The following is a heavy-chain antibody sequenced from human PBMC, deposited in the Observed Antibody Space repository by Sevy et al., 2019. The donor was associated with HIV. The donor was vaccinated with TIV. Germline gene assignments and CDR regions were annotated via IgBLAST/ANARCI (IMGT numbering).Heavy chain of an antibody. CDR1: GYTFTSYY. V-gene: IGHV1-24*01. CDR3: TTMEYFYDSSTYLNGDY. D-gene: IGHD3-22*01. J-gene: IGHJ4*02. Sequence: ASVKVSCKASGYTFTSYYMHWVRQAPGKGLEWMGGFDPEDGETIYAQKFQGRVTMTEDTSTDTAYMELSSLKSEDTAVYYCTTMEYFYDSSTYLNGDYWGQGTLVTVSS. CDR2: FDPEDGET.